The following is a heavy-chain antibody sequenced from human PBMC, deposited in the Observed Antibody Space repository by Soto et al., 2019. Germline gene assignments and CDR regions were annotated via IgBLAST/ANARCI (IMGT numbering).Heavy chain of an antibody. CDR3: ARVGWTTVGYYFDY. Sequence: SETLSLTCTVAGAPIGSYYWSWIRQPPGKGLEWIGYIHYSGSTKYNPSLKSRVTISIDTSKNQFSLRLSSVAAADTAVYYCARVGWTTVGYYFDYWGLGALVTVSS. V-gene: IGHV4-59*01. CDR1: GAPIGSYY. J-gene: IGHJ4*02. CDR2: IHYSGST. D-gene: IGHD4-17*01.